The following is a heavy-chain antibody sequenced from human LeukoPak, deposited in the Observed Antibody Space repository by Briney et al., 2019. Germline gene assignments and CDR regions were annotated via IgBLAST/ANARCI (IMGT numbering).Heavy chain of an antibody. J-gene: IGHJ3*02. CDR3: ARARWAAAGIGAFDI. Sequence: SETLSLTCTVSGGSISSSNYYCGWIRQPPGKGLEWIGSIYYSGSTYYNPSLKSRVTISVDTSKNQFSLKLSSVTAADTAVYYCARARWAAAGIGAFDIWGQGTMVTVSS. D-gene: IGHD6-13*01. CDR1: GGSISSSNYY. CDR2: IYYSGST. V-gene: IGHV4-39*07.